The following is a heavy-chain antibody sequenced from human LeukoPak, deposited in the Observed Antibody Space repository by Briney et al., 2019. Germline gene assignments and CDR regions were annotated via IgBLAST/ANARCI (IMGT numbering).Heavy chain of an antibody. D-gene: IGHD6-13*01. CDR1: GFTFSSYW. CDR3: AKNTQKSWYSSSWYGNWFDP. Sequence: GGSLRLSCAASGFTFSSYWMSWVRQAPGKGLEWVSAISGSGGSTYYADSVKGRFTISRDNSKNTLYLQMNSLRAEDTAVYYCAKNTQKSWYSSSWYGNWFDPWGQGTLVTVSS. CDR2: ISGSGGST. V-gene: IGHV3-23*01. J-gene: IGHJ5*02.